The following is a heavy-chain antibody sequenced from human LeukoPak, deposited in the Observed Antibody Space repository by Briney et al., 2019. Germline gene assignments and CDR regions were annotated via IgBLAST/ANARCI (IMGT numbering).Heavy chain of an antibody. V-gene: IGHV4-39*01. CDR3: ARGRRGSYPNSVSGNWFDP. D-gene: IGHD1-26*01. CDR2: IYYTGRT. J-gene: IGHJ5*02. Sequence: SETLSLTCTVSGGSISTSSYYWGWIRQPPGKGLEWIGSIYYTGRTYYNMSLKSRVTVSVDTSKNQFSLKLSSVTAADTAVYYCARGRRGSYPNSVSGNWFDPWGQGTLVTVSS. CDR1: GGSISTSSYY.